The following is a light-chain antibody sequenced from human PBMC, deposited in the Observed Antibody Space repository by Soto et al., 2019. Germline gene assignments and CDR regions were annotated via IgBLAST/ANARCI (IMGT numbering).Light chain of an antibody. CDR3: QSYDSSLSGCV. CDR1: GSNIGAGYD. Sequence: QSVLTQPPSVSGAPGQRVTISCTGSGSNIGAGYDVHWYQQLPGTAPKLLIYGNSNRPSGVPDRFSGSKSGTSASLAITGLQAEAEADYYCQSYDSSLSGCVFGGGTKLTVL. V-gene: IGLV1-40*01. J-gene: IGLJ3*02. CDR2: GNS.